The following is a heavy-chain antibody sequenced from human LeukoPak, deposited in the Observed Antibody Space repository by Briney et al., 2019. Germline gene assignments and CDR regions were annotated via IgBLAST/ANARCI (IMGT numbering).Heavy chain of an antibody. D-gene: IGHD3-3*01. J-gene: IGHJ4*02. CDR1: DYSISNTYY. CDR2: IHHSGIT. CDR3: AREGPIQFLEQIDF. Sequence: SETLSLTCTVSDYSISNTYYWGWIRQSPGTGLEWIGNIHHSGITNYNPSLKSRVSISIDTSKNQFSLKLTSLRAADTAVYYCAREGPIQFLEQIDFWGQGSLVTVSS. V-gene: IGHV4-38-2*02.